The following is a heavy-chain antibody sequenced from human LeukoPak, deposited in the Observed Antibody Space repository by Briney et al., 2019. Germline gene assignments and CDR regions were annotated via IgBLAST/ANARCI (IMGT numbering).Heavy chain of an antibody. CDR2: ISSSSSYI. V-gene: IGHV3-21*01. CDR1: GFTFSSYW. CDR3: ARDNGYYDSSGYYADAFDI. D-gene: IGHD3-22*01. J-gene: IGHJ3*02. Sequence: GGSLRLSCAASGFTFSSYWMSWVRQAPGKGLEWVSSISSSSSYIYYADSVKGRFTISRDNAKNSLYLQMNSLRAEDTAVYYCARDNGYYDSSGYYADAFDIWGQGTMVTVSS.